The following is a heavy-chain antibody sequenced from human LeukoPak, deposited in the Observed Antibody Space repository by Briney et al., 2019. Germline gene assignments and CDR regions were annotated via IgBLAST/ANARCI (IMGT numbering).Heavy chain of an antibody. Sequence: SETLSLTCTVSDDSITIYYWSWIRQPPGKGLEWIGYIDHTGITNYNPSLNSRVTISRDTPKNHFSLELSSVTAADTAVYYCAREYEVYCSGGSCYEVGWFDPWGQGTLVTVSS. J-gene: IGHJ5*02. CDR3: AREYEVYCSGGSCYEVGWFDP. V-gene: IGHV4-59*01. CDR2: IDHTGIT. CDR1: DDSITIYY. D-gene: IGHD2-15*01.